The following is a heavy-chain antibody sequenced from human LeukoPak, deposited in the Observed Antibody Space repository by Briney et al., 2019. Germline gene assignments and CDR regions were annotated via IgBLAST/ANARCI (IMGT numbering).Heavy chain of an antibody. CDR2: ISGSGAVT. V-gene: IGHV3-23*01. Sequence: PGGSLRLSCTASGFTFSDYAMSWVRQTPGKGLEWVSAISGSGAVTYYADSVKGRFTISRDNSKNMLYLQMSSLRVEDTAIYYCAKGEVLVTRTFDYWGQGTMVTVSS. D-gene: IGHD2-21*02. CDR3: AKGEVLVTRTFDY. CDR1: GFTFSDYA. J-gene: IGHJ4*02.